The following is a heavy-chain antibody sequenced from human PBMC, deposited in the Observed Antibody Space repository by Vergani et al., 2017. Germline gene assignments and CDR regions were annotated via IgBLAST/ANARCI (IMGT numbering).Heavy chain of an antibody. CDR3: AREWAAYYYDSSGYRYNWFDP. D-gene: IGHD3-22*01. Sequence: QVQLVQSGAEVKKPGSSVKVSCKASGGTFSSYAISWVRQAPGQGLEWMGGIIPSFGTANYAQKFQGRVTITADESTSTAYMELSSLRSEDTAVYYCAREWAAYYYDSSGYRYNWFDPWGQGTLVTVSS. CDR1: GGTFSSYA. J-gene: IGHJ5*02. V-gene: IGHV1-69*01. CDR2: IIPSFGTA.